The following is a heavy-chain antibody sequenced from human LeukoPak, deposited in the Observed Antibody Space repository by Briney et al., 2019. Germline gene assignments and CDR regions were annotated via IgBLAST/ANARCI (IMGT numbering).Heavy chain of an antibody. V-gene: IGHV3-23*01. J-gene: IGHJ4*02. D-gene: IGHD2-21*01. CDR3: AKNPKFRGGEFDY. CDR1: GFSFSNYA. CDR2: VSGSADNT. Sequence: GGSLRLSCAASGFSFSNYAMSWVRQAPGKGLEWVSSVSGSADNTYYADSVKGRFTISRDNSNNMLYLQMNGLRAEDTAVYYCAKNPKFRGGEFDYWGQGTLVPVPS.